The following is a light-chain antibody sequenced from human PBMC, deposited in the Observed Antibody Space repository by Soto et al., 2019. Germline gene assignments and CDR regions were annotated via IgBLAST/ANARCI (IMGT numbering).Light chain of an antibody. CDR1: QNINSW. CDR3: QQSNSFPLT. Sequence: DIQMTQSPSSVSASIGDRVTITCRASQNINSWLAWYQQKPGKAPQLLIYAASTLQSGVPSRFRGRGSGTDFSLTISSLQPEDFATYYCQQSNSFPLTFGGGTKVEIE. J-gene: IGKJ4*01. V-gene: IGKV1D-12*01. CDR2: AAS.